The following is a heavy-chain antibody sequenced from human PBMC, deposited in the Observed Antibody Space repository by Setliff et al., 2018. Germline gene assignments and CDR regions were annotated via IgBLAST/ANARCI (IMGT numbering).Heavy chain of an antibody. D-gene: IGHD3-22*01. CDR3: VREGVDSRSSTDYRYYMDV. J-gene: IGHJ6*03. CDR2: TIPMFGTT. CDR1: GATFSSYG. V-gene: IGHV1-69*05. Sequence: SVKVSCKASGATFSSYGISWVRQAPGQGLEWMGGTIPMFGTTEYAHKFQGRLTIITDESTNTAFMQLSSLRSDDTAVYYCVREGVDSRSSTDYRYYMDVWGKGTTVTVSS.